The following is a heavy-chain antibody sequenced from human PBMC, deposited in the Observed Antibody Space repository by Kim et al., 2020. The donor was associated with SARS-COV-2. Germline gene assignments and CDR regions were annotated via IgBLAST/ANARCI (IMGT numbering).Heavy chain of an antibody. D-gene: IGHD6-13*01. V-gene: IGHV3-33*06. Sequence: GGSLRLSCAASGFTFSNYGMHWVRQAPGKGLEWVAVIWNDGSNKYFADSVRGRFTISRDNSKNTLYLQMNSLRAEDTALYFCAKDIGTSWYPLGYWGQGTLVTFSS. CDR1: GFTFSNYG. J-gene: IGHJ4*02. CDR2: IWNDGSNK. CDR3: AKDIGTSWYPLGY.